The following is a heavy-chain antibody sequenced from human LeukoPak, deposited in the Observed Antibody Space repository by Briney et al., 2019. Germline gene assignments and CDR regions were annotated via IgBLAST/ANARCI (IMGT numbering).Heavy chain of an antibody. CDR1: GFTFSSYG. V-gene: IGHV3-33*01. J-gene: IGHJ4*02. CDR2: IWYDGSNK. D-gene: IGHD3-10*01. CDR3: AVYGSGLRGY. Sequence: GGSLRLSCAASGFTFSSYGMHWVRQAPGKGLEWVAVIWYDGSNKYYADSVKGRFTISRHNSKNTLYLQMNSLRAEDTAVYYCAVYGSGLRGYWGQGTLVTVSS.